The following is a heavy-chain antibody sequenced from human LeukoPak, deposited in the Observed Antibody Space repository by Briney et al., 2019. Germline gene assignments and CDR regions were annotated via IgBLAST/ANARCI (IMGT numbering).Heavy chain of an antibody. V-gene: IGHV3-23*01. Sequence: GGSLRLSCAASGFTFSSYAMSWVRQAPVKGLEWVSGISGGGGSTYYADSVKGRCTISRDNSKNTLYLQMNSLRAEDTAVYYCAKDAYYGSGNQFDYWGQGTLVTVSS. CDR1: GFTFSSYA. CDR2: ISGGGGST. CDR3: AKDAYYGSGNQFDY. D-gene: IGHD3-10*01. J-gene: IGHJ4*02.